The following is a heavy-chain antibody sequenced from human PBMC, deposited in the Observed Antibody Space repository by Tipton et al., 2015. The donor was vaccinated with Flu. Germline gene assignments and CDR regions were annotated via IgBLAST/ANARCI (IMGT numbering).Heavy chain of an antibody. CDR2: IFTSGRT. CDR3: ARGESRSYIAARLGFDY. V-gene: IGHV4-61*02. CDR1: GGSISSGSYY. J-gene: IGHJ4*02. Sequence: TLSLTCTVSGGSISSGSYYWNWIRQPAGKGLEWIGRIFTSGRTNYNPSLKSRVTISLDTSKNQFSLKLNSVTAADTAVYYCARGESRSYIAARLGFDYWGQGTLVTVSS. D-gene: IGHD6-6*01.